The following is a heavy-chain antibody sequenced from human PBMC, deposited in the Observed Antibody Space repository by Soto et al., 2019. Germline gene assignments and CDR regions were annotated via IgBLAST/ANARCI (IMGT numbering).Heavy chain of an antibody. Sequence: DVQLLESGGGLGHPGGSLRLSCAASGFTFSSYAMSWVRQAPGKGLEWVSAISASGLNTYYADSVRGRSXXSRXNXXXXXXXXXXXXXXXXXXXXXXXXXXXISTTCQTPAAKSTGGFEIWGQGTLVTVS. CDR1: GFTFSSYA. V-gene: IGHV3-23*01. D-gene: IGHD2-2*01. CDR2: ISASGLNT. J-gene: IGHJ3*02. CDR3: XXXXXISTTCQTPAAKSTGGFEI.